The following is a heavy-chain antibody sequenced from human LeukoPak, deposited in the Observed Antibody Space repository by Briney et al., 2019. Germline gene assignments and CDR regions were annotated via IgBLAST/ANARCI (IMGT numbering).Heavy chain of an antibody. J-gene: IGHJ3*02. Sequence: GGSLRLSCAASGFXFSSYAINWVRQAPGKGREWLSGISGSSGTTYYADSVTGRFTISRDNSKNTLYLQMNSLRAEDTAVYYCAKALGYRYGPNDAFDIWGQGTMVTVSS. CDR2: ISGSSGTT. CDR1: GFXFSSYA. CDR3: AKALGYRYGPNDAFDI. D-gene: IGHD5-18*01. V-gene: IGHV3-23*01.